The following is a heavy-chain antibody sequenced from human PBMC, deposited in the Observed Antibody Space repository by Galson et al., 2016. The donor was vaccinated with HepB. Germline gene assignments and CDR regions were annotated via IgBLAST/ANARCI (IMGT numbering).Heavy chain of an antibody. CDR1: GYTLTAYH. V-gene: IGHV1-2*02. D-gene: IGHD1-1*01. CDR2: IAPNSGVT. Sequence: SVKVSCKASGYTLTAYHIHWVRQARGQGLEWVGKIAPNSGVTTYAQKFQGRVTLTRDTSISTAYMDLNSLTSDDTAVYYCVRENWHYEYWGRGTLVTVSS. J-gene: IGHJ4*02. CDR3: VRENWHYEY.